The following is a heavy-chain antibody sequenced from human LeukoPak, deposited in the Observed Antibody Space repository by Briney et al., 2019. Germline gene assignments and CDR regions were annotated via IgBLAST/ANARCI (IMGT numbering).Heavy chain of an antibody. V-gene: IGHV1-69*01. J-gene: IGHJ5*02. CDR3: ARGGPDIVVVPAAKRVYNWFDP. CDR2: IIPIFGTA. D-gene: IGHD2-2*01. CDR1: GRTFSSYA. Sequence: SVKVSCKTSGRTFSSYAISWVRQAPGQGLEWMGGIIPIFGTANYAQKFQGRVTITADESTSTAYMELSSLRSEDTAVYYCARGGPDIVVVPAAKRVYNWFDPWGKGTLVTV.